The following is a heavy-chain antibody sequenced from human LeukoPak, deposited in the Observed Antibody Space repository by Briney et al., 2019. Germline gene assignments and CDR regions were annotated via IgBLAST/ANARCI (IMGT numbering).Heavy chain of an antibody. J-gene: IGHJ4*02. D-gene: IGHD2-2*01. CDR2: ISYDGSNK. Sequence: GGSLRLSCAASGFTFSSYAMHWVRQAPGKGLEWVAVISYDGSNKYYADSVKGRFTISRDNSKNTLYLQMNSLRAEDTAVYYCASSLFAPYCSSTSCWSFDYWGQGTLVTVSS. V-gene: IGHV3-30-3*01. CDR3: ASSLFAPYCSSTSCWSFDY. CDR1: GFTFSSYA.